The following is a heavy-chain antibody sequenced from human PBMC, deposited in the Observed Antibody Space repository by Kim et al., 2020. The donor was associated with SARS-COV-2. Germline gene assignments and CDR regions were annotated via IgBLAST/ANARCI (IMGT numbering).Heavy chain of an antibody. J-gene: IGHJ5*02. CDR1: GYTLIELS. D-gene: IGHD1-1*01. CDR2: FDPEDGET. Sequence: ASVKVSCKVSGYTLIELSMHWVRQAPGKGLEWMGGFDPEDGETIYAQKFQGRVTMTEDTSTDTAYMELSSLRSEDTAVYYCATAPPVQLERSWFDPWGQGTRVTVSS. V-gene: IGHV1-24*01. CDR3: ATAPPVQLERSWFDP.